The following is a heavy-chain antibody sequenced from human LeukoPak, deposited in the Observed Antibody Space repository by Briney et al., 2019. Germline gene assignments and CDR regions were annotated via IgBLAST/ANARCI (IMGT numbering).Heavy chain of an antibody. D-gene: IGHD3-10*01. CDR3: ARKGDITMVRGAFLTDY. J-gene: IGHJ4*02. V-gene: IGHV1-18*01. CDR1: GYTFTSYG. CDR2: INAYNGNT. Sequence: ASVKVSCTASGYTFTSYGISWVRQAPGHGLEWMSCINAYNGNTNYAETLQGRVTITTDTSTSTAYMELRRLRSDDTAVYYRARKGDITMVRGAFLTDYWGQGPLVTVSS.